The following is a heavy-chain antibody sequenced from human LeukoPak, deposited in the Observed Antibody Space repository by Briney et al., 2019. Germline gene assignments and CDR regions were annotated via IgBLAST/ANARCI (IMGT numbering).Heavy chain of an antibody. CDR2: ISSSSSYI. J-gene: IGHJ4*02. D-gene: IGHD3-22*01. Sequence: GGSLRLSCAASGFTFSSYSMNWVRQAPGKGLEWVSSISSSSSYIYYADSVKGRFTISRDNAKNPLYLQMNSLRAEDTAVYYCARETYYDSSGYYLYYFDYWGQGTLVTVSS. CDR1: GFTFSSYS. V-gene: IGHV3-21*01. CDR3: ARETYYDSSGYYLYYFDY.